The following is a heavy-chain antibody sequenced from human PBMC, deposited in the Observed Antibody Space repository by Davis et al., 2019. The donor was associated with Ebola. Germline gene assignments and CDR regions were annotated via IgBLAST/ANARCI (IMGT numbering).Heavy chain of an antibody. Sequence: GESPKTPCAAPGFTFSSYWMHWVRQAPGKGLVWVSRINSDGSSTSYADSVKGRFTISRDNAKNTLYLKMNSLRSEDTAVYYVATAEGRGPYYYHGMDVWGQGTTVTVSS. CDR2: INSDGSST. V-gene: IGHV3-74*01. J-gene: IGHJ6*02. CDR3: ATAEGRGPYYYHGMDV. D-gene: IGHD5-12*01. CDR1: GFTFSSYW.